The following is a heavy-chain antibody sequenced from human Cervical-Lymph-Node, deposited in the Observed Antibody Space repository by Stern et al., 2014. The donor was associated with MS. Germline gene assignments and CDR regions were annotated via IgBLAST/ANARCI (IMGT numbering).Heavy chain of an antibody. J-gene: IGHJ3*02. CDR1: GFTFSSYG. V-gene: IGHV3-33*01. CDR3: ARRYSYGTDDAFDI. Sequence: QVQLVESGGGVVQPGRSLRLSCAASGFTFSSYGMHWVRQAPGKGLEWVAVIWYDGSNKYYADSVKGRFTISRDNSKNTLYLQMNSLRAEDTAVYYCARRYSYGTDDAFDIWGQGTMVTVSS. CDR2: IWYDGSNK. D-gene: IGHD5-18*01.